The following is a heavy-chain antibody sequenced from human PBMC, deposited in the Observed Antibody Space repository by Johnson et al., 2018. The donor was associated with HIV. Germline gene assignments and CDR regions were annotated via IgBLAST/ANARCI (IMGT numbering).Heavy chain of an antibody. CDR3: ARAQLLADDAFNN. D-gene: IGHD6-6*01. CDR1: GFTFSSYW. V-gene: IGHV3-7*02. J-gene: IGHJ3*02. CDR2: IKQDGSEK. Sequence: VQLVESGGGVVQPGRSLRLSCAASGFTFSSYWMSWVRQAPGKGLEWVANIKQDGSEKYYLDSVKGRFTISRDNAKNTLYLQMNSLRVEDTAIYYCARAQLLADDAFNNWGQGTMVTVSS.